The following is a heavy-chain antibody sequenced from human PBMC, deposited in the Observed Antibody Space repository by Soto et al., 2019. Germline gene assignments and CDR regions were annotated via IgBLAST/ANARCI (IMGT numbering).Heavy chain of an antibody. CDR2: ISYDGSNK. D-gene: IGHD3-10*01. V-gene: IGHV3-30*18. CDR3: AKSYVWFGELLPRTPYYYYGMDV. Sequence: QVQLVESGGGVVQPGRSLRLSCAASGFTFSSYGMHWVRQAPGKGLEWVAVISYDGSNKYYADSVKGRFTISRVNSKNTLYLQMNSLRAEDTAVYYCAKSYVWFGELLPRTPYYYYGMDVWGQGTTVTVSS. J-gene: IGHJ6*02. CDR1: GFTFSSYG.